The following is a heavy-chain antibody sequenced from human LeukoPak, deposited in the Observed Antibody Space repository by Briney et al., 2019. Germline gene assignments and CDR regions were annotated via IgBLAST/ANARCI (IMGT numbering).Heavy chain of an antibody. V-gene: IGHV4-31*03. D-gene: IGHD3-9*01. CDR1: GGSISSGGYY. CDR2: IYYSGST. J-gene: IGHJ2*01. CDR3: ARAYYDILTGSYWYFDL. Sequence: SETLSLTCTVSGGSISSGGYYWSWIRQHPGKGLEWIGYIYYSGSTYYNPSLKSRVTISVDTSKNQFSLKLSSVTAADTAVYYCARAYYDILTGSYWYFDLWGRGTLVTVSS.